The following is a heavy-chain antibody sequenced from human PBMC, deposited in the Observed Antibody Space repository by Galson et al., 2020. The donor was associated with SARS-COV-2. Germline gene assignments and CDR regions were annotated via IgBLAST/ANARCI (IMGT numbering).Heavy chain of an antibody. CDR1: GYSFTNYW. J-gene: IGHJ3*02. D-gene: IGHD1-7*01. V-gene: IGHV5-51*01. CDR3: ARQMSANYPLAEPGADVFDI. Sequence: KIGESLKISCKGSGYSFTNYWIGWVRQMPGKGLEWMGIIYPSASDTNYSPSFQGQVTISADKSIRTAYLRWNSLTASDTAMYYCARQMSANYPLAEPGADVFDIWGQGTMVTVSS. CDR2: IYPSASDT.